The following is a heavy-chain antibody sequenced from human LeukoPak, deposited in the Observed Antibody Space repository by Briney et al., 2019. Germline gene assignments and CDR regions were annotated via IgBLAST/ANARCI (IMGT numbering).Heavy chain of an antibody. CDR2: FYPEDGET. CDR3: ARGPHWDPHFDY. J-gene: IGHJ4*02. CDR1: RYTLIQFS. D-gene: IGHD7-27*01. Sequence: GASLKISCKISRYTLIQFSMHWVRQAPVKGLEWRGGFYPEDGETIYAQKFTGRVNMTEDTSTDTAYMELSSLRSEDTAVYYCARGPHWDPHFDYWGQGTLVTVSS. V-gene: IGHV1-24*01.